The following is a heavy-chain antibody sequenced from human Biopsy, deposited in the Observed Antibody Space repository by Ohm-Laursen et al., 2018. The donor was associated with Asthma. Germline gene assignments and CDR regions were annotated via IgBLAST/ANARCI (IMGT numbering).Heavy chain of an antibody. CDR1: GYTFNSAG. D-gene: IGHD3-10*01. CDR3: ARAVDYSHYYGIDV. Sequence: ASVKVSCKVSGYTFNSAGITWVRQAPGQGLEWMGWISVYNGNTKVAQKLQDGVTMITDTSTSTAYMELRSLRSDDTAVYFCARAVDYSHYYGIDVWGQGTTVTVS. CDR2: ISVYNGNT. V-gene: IGHV1-18*01. J-gene: IGHJ6*02.